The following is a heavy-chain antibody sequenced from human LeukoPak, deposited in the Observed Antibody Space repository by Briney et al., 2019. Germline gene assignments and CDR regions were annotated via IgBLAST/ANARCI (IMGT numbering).Heavy chain of an antibody. J-gene: IGHJ3*02. CDR3: ARIEMATKGEDAFDI. Sequence: SETLSLTCAVYGGSFSGYYWSWIRQPPGKGLEWIGEINHSGSTNYNPSLKSRVTISVDTSKNQFSLKLSSVTAADTAVYYRARIEMATKGEDAFDIWGQGTMVTVSS. D-gene: IGHD5-24*01. CDR1: GGSFSGYY. CDR2: INHSGST. V-gene: IGHV4-34*01.